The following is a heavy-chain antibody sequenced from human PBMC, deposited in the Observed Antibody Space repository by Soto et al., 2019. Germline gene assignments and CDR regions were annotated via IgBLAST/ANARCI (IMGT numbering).Heavy chain of an antibody. Sequence: SETLSLTCAVSGYSISSGYSWGWIRQPPGKGLEWIGNISHSGSAYYNPSLKSRVTISLDTSKTQFSLKLSSVTAADTAVYYCARAEVAADANAFDIWGKGTMVTVSS. CDR3: ARAEVAADANAFDI. D-gene: IGHD6-13*01. V-gene: IGHV4-38-2*01. CDR2: ISHSGSA. CDR1: GYSISSGYS. J-gene: IGHJ3*02.